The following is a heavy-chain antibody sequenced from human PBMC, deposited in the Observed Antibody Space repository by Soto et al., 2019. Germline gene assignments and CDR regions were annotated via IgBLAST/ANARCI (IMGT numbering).Heavy chain of an antibody. J-gene: IGHJ4*02. CDR1: GFTFSSYW. V-gene: IGHV3-7*01. CDR2: IKQDGSEK. D-gene: IGHD2-2*01. Sequence: GGSLRLSCAASGFTFSSYWMSWVRQAPGKGLEWVANIKQDGSEKYYVDSVKGRFTISRDNAKNSLYLEMNSLRAEDTAVYYCARDGTVPGVVPAANVPTGYFDYWGQGTLVTVSS. CDR3: ARDGTVPGVVPAANVPTGYFDY.